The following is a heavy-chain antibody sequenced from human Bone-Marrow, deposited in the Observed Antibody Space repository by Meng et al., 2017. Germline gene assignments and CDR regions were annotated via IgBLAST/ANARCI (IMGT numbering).Heavy chain of an antibody. D-gene: IGHD1-26*01. Sequence: ASVKVSCKASGGTFSSYAISWVRQAPGQGLEWMGIINPSGGSTSYAQKFQGRVTMTRDTSTSTVYMELSSLRSEDTAVYYCARDYVIVGTTVPFDYWGQGTLVTVSS. V-gene: IGHV1-46*01. CDR2: INPSGGST. J-gene: IGHJ4*02. CDR1: GGTFSSYA. CDR3: ARDYVIVGTTVPFDY.